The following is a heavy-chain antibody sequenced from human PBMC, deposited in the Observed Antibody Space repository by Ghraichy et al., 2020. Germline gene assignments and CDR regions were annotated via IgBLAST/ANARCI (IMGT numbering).Heavy chain of an antibody. CDR3: ARGYSSGWYQSDY. CDR2: IYYSGST. Sequence: SETLSLTCTVSGGSISSYYWSWIRQPPGKGLEWIGYIYYSGSTNYNPSLKSRVTISVDTSKNQFSLKLSSVTAADTAVYYCARGYSSGWYQSDYWGQGTLVTVSS. V-gene: IGHV4-59*01. J-gene: IGHJ4*02. D-gene: IGHD6-19*01. CDR1: GGSISSYY.